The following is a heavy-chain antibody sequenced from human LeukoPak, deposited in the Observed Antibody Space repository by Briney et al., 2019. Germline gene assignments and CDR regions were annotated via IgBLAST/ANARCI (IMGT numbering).Heavy chain of an antibody. D-gene: IGHD3-22*01. Sequence: SETLSLTCSVSGGSISGNYWSWIRQPAGKGLEWIGRISNSGSTNYNPSLKSRVTMSVDTAKNQFSLKLSSVTAADTAVHYCARASRGSFYYFDYRGQGTLVTVSS. CDR1: GGSISGNY. CDR2: ISNSGST. CDR3: ARASRGSFYYFDY. V-gene: IGHV4-4*07. J-gene: IGHJ4*02.